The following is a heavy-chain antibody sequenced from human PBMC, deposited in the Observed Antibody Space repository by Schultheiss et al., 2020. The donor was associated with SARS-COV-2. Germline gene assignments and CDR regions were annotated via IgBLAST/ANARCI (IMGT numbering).Heavy chain of an antibody. J-gene: IGHJ5*02. Sequence: SETLSLICSVSGDSLSGQYWNWLRQSPGRGLEWIGHIYHTGATYYNPSLMSRVSMSIDKSKNQFSLKLTSVTAADTAVYYCARRRSDGNWWLDTWGQGTLVTVSS. CDR2: IYHTGAT. V-gene: IGHV4-59*08. CDR3: ARRRSDGNWWLDT. CDR1: GDSLSGQY. D-gene: IGHD2-8*02.